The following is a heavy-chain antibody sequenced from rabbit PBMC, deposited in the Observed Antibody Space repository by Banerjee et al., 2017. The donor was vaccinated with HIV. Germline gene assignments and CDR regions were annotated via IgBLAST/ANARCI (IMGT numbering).Heavy chain of an antibody. CDR3: ARDLAGVIGWNFNL. J-gene: IGHJ4*01. D-gene: IGHD4-1*01. CDR1: GFTLSSYW. Sequence: QSLEESGGGLVKPEGSLTLTCKASGFTLSSYWMYWVRQAPGKGLEWIACINTSSGNTVYASWAKGRFTISKTSSTTVTLQMTSLTVADTATYFCARDLAGVIGWNFNLWGPGTLVTVS. V-gene: IGHV1S40*01. CDR2: INTSSGNT.